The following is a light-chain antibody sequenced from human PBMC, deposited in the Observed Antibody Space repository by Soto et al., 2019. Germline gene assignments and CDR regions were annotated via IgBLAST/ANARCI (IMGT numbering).Light chain of an antibody. Sequence: DIQMTQSPSTLSASVGDRVTITCRASQSISSWLAWYQQKPGKAPKVLIFDASSLQSRVPSRFRGRGSATEFTLTISRLQPDDFATYYCQQYSTYPWTFRQGTKLEIK. V-gene: IGKV1-5*01. J-gene: IGKJ1*01. CDR1: QSISSW. CDR2: DAS. CDR3: QQYSTYPWT.